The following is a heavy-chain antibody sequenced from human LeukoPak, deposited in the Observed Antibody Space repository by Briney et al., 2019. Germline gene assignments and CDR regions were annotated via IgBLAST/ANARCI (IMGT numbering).Heavy chain of an antibody. D-gene: IGHD2-2*01. CDR2: IRSEVEGETT. CDR3: TRGFYCSRTNCPRVFDY. V-gene: IGHV3-49*04. Sequence: GGSLRLSCSTSGFTFGDYAMSWVRQAPGKGLEWVGFIRSEVEGETTEHAASVKGRFTISRDDSKSIAYLHMNGLKTEDTALYYCTRGFYCSRTNCPRVFDYWGQGTLLTVSS. J-gene: IGHJ4*02. CDR1: GFTFGDYA.